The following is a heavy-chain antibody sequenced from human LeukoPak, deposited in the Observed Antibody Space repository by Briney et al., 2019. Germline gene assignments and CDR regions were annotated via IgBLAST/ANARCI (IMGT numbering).Heavy chain of an antibody. V-gene: IGHV4-34*01. CDR3: ALTMVRGGFDP. D-gene: IGHD3-10*01. CDR2: IYHSGST. J-gene: IGHJ5*02. CDR1: GGSFTNYY. Sequence: SETLSLTCAVYGGSFTNYYWSWIRQPPGKGLEWIGEIYHSGSTNYNPSLKSRVTISVDKSKNQFSLKLSSVTAADTAVYCCALTMVRGGFDPWGQGTLVTVSS.